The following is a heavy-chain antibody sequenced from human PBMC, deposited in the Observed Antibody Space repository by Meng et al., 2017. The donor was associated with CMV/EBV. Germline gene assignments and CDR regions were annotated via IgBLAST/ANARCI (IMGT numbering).Heavy chain of an antibody. CDR1: ADTSRTYA. D-gene: IGHD7-27*01. V-gene: IGHV1-69*01. CDR3: TRGANWGSPFDH. J-gene: IGHJ4*02. CDR2: IIPFFHTT. Sequence: CPSSADTSRTYALSWVRQAPGQGLEWMGGIIPFFHTTYYAQKFQDRVIFTSDEDTKTVYMELRSLRSEDTAVYFCTRGANWGSPFDHWGQGALVTVSS.